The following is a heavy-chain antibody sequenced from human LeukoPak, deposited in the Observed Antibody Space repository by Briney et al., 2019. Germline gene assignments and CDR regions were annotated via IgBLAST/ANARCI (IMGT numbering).Heavy chain of an antibody. CDR3: ARDRVMDTAMVIHYYGMDV. Sequence: ASVKVSCKASGYTFTSYYMHWVRQAPGQGLEWMGIINPSGGSTSYAQKFQGRVTMTRDTSTSTVYMELSSLRSEDTAVYYCARDRVMDTAMVIHYYGMDVWGQGTTVTVSS. J-gene: IGHJ6*02. D-gene: IGHD5-18*01. CDR2: INPSGGST. V-gene: IGHV1-46*01. CDR1: GYTFTSYY.